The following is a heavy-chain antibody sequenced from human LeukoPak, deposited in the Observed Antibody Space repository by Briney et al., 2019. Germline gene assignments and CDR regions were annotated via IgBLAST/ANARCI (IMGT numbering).Heavy chain of an antibody. V-gene: IGHV1-2*02. J-gene: IGHJ4*02. D-gene: IGHD1-1*01. CDR3: ARQFYWKALDY. CDR1: GYTFTGYY. Sequence: ASVKVSCKASGYTFTGYYMHWVRQAPGQGLEWMGWINPNSGGTNYAQKFQGRVTMTRDMSTSTVYMELSSLRSEDTAVYYCARQFYWKALDYWGQGTLVTVSS. CDR2: INPNSGGT.